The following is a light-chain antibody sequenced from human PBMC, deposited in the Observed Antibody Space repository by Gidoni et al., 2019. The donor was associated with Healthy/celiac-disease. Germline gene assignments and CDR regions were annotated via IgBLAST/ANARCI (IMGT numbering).Light chain of an antibody. V-gene: IGLV2-14*01. J-gene: IGLJ2*01. CDR3: SSYTSSSTRV. Sequence: QSALTQPASVSGSPGQSSTISCTGTSSDVGGYNYVAWYQQTPGKAPKLMFYDVSNRPSGVSNRFSGSKSGNTASLTISGLQAEYDADYYCSSYTSSSTRVFGGGTKLTVL. CDR2: DVS. CDR1: SSDVGGYNY.